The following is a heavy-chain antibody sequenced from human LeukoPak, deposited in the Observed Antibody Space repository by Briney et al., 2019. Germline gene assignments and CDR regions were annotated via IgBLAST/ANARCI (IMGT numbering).Heavy chain of an antibody. J-gene: IGHJ4*02. CDR3: ARGGGGFYDSSGYYLEDY. D-gene: IGHD3-22*01. CDR2: MNPNSGNT. Sequence: ASVKVSCKASGYTFTSYDINWVRQATGQGLEWMGWMNPNSGNTGYAQKFQGRVTMTRNTSISTAYMELSSLRSEDTAVYYCARGGGGFYDSSGYYLEDYRGQGTLVTVSS. V-gene: IGHV1-8*01. CDR1: GYTFTSYD.